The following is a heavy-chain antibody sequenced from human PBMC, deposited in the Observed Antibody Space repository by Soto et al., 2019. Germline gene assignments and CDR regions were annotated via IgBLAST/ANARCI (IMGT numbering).Heavy chain of an antibody. CDR2: ISGSGGST. Sequence: GGSLRLSCAASGFTFSSYAMSWVRQAPGKGLEWVSAISGSGGSTYYADSVKGRFTISRDNSKNTLYLQMNSLRAEDTAVYYCAKSLLLGGSGRTTYYYYYGMDVWGQGTTVTVSS. CDR3: AKSLLLGGSGRTTYYYYYGMDV. CDR1: GFTFSSYA. V-gene: IGHV3-23*01. D-gene: IGHD6-19*01. J-gene: IGHJ6*02.